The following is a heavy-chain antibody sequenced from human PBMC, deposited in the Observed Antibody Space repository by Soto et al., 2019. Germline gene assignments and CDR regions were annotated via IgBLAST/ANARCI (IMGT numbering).Heavy chain of an antibody. D-gene: IGHD5-12*01. CDR2: TYFRSKWYN. V-gene: IGHV6-1*01. CDR3: AKGDNLGPKTGYAFDP. J-gene: IGHJ5*02. CDR1: GDSVSSNPAS. Sequence: SQTLSLTCAISGDSVSSNPASWNWIRQSPSRGLEWLGRTYFRSKWYNDYAVSVKSRIIINPDTSNNQFSLQLNSVTPEDTAVYFCAKGDNLGPKTGYAFDPWEQRIMVTVAS.